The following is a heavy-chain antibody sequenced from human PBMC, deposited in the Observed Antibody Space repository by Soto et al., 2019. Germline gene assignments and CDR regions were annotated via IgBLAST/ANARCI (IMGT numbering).Heavy chain of an antibody. V-gene: IGHV1-69*02. J-gene: IGHJ6*04. CDR1: GGTFSSYT. CDR3: AGGGGVEEDVMDV. Sequence: QVQLVQSGAEVKKPGSSVKVSCKASGGTFSSYTISWVRQAPGQGLEWMGRIIPILGIANYAQKFQGRVTITGDKSTSTAYMELSSLRSEDTAVYYCAGGGGVEEDVMDVWGKGTTVTVSS. CDR2: IIPILGIA. D-gene: IGHD3-16*01.